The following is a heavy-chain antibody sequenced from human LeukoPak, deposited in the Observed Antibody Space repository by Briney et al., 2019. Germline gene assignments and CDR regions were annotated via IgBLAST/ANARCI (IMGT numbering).Heavy chain of an antibody. Sequence: ASVKVSCKASGYTFTSYDINWVRQATGQGLEWMGWMNPNSGNTGYAQKFQGRVTMTRNTSISTAYMELSSLRSEDTAMYYCARGELGYCSSTSCYPATYYYYMDVWGKGTTVTISS. J-gene: IGHJ6*03. CDR1: GYTFTSYD. D-gene: IGHD2-2*01. CDR3: ARGELGYCSSTSCYPATYYYYMDV. V-gene: IGHV1-8*01. CDR2: MNPNSGNT.